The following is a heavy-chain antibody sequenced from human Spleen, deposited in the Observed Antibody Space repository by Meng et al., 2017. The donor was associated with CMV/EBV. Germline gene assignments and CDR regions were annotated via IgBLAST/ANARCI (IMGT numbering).Heavy chain of an antibody. D-gene: IGHD3-3*01. Sequence: DINWVRRSTRQGLEGMGWMAPNSGHPGFAKKFQGRVTMTRNTPLSTVYMEMSGLRSEDTDVYYCARAISHHDFWSDYYSFHLDYWGQGTLVTVSS. CDR2: MAPNSGHP. CDR3: ARAISHHDFWSDYYSFHLDY. V-gene: IGHV1-8*01. CDR1: D. J-gene: IGHJ4*02.